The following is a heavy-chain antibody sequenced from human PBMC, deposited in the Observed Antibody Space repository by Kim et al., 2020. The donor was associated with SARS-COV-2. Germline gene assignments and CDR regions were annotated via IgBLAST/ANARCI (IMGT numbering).Heavy chain of an antibody. CDR3: AREYCSSTSCYGGFDY. CDR1: GYTFTSYG. D-gene: IGHD2-2*01. J-gene: IGHJ4*02. CDR2: ISAYNGNT. V-gene: IGHV1-18*01. Sequence: ASVKVSCKASGYTFTSYGISWVRQAPGQGLEWMGWISAYNGNTNYAQKLQGRVTMTTDTSTSTAYMELRSLRSDDTAVYYCAREYCSSTSCYGGFDYWGQGTLVTVSS.